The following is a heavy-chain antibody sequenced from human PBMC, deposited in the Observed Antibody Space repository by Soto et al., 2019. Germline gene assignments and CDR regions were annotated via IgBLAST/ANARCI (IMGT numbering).Heavy chain of an antibody. D-gene: IGHD2-2*01. CDR1: GGSISDYY. V-gene: IGHV4-59*01. Sequence: PSENLSRTCTVSGGSISDYYARWVRQPPGKGLEWIGHIYYNGNTNYNPSLKSRVTISVDTSKNQFSLKLSSVTAADTAVYYCARDKYGRYWGQGTLVTVSS. J-gene: IGHJ4*02. CDR2: IYYNGNT. CDR3: ARDKYGRY.